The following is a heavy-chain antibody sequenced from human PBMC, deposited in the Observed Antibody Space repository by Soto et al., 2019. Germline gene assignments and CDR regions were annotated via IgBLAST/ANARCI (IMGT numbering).Heavy chain of an antibody. V-gene: IGHV3-11*03. CDR3: ATGQQVRMADI. CDR2: ISGNSRDT. Sequence: GGSLRLSCAASEFTVSAYSMAWLRQAPGKGLEWISYISGNSRDTNYADSVRGRFTISRDNAKNSLYLQMNSLRAEDTAVYFCATGQQVRMADIWGQGTMVTVSS. J-gene: IGHJ3*02. D-gene: IGHD6-13*01. CDR1: EFTVSAYS.